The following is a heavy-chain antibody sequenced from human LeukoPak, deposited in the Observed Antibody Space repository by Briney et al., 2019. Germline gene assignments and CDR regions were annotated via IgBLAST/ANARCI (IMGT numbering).Heavy chain of an antibody. CDR3: ASSGYSSY. CDR1: GGSISSYY. V-gene: IGHV4-59*01. CDR2: IYYSGST. Sequence: SETLSRTCTVSGGSISSYYWSWIRQPPGKGLEWIGYIYYSGSTNYNPSLKSRVTISVDTSKNQFSLKLSSVTAADTAVYYCASSGYSSYWGQGTLVTVSS. D-gene: IGHD5-18*01. J-gene: IGHJ4*02.